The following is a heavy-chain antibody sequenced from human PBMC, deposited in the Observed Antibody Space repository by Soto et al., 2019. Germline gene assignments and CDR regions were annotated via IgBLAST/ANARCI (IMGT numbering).Heavy chain of an antibody. J-gene: IGHJ4*02. CDR3: ATGPRLRWYRFDY. CDR1: GYTLTELS. CDR2: FDPEDGET. D-gene: IGHD4-17*01. V-gene: IGHV1-24*01. Sequence: ASVKVSCNVSGYTLTELSMHLVRQAPGKGLEWMGGFDPEDGETIYAQKFQGRVTMTEDTSTDTAYMELSSLRSEDTAVYYCATGPRLRWYRFDYWGQGTLVTVSS.